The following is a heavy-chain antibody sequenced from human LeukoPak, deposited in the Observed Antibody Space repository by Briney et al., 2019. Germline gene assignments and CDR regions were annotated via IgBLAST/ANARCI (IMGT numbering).Heavy chain of an antibody. CDR1: GFTFSSYG. CDR3: ARGRARIAAAGTGENNWFDP. J-gene: IGHJ5*02. Sequence: GGSLRLSCAASGFTFSSYGMHWVRQAPGQGLEWVAVIWYDGSNKYYADSVKGRFTISRDNSKNTLYLQMNSLRAEDTAVYYCARGRARIAAAGTGENNWFDPWGQGTLVTVSS. D-gene: IGHD6-13*01. V-gene: IGHV3-33*01. CDR2: IWYDGSNK.